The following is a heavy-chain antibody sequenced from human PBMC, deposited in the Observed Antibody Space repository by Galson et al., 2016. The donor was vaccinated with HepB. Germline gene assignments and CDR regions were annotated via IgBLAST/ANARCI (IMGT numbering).Heavy chain of an antibody. CDR3: AREYSTGYYERFLAKRARRGSDY. CDR1: GDSVSSNSAA. Sequence: CAISGDSVSSNSAAWNWIRQSPSRGLEWLGRTYYRAKWYNDYAVSVKSRITINVDTSKNQFSLQLNSVTPEDTAVYYCAREYSTGYYERFLAKRARRGSDYWGQGTLVTVSS. V-gene: IGHV6-1*01. CDR2: TYYRAKWYN. J-gene: IGHJ4*02. D-gene: IGHD6-19*01.